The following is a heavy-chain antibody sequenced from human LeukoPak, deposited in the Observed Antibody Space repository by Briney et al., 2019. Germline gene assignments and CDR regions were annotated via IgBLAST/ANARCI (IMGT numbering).Heavy chain of an antibody. CDR1: GGSFSGYY. V-gene: IGHV4-34*01. J-gene: IGHJ6*02. CDR3: ARTGTMVRGEDYYYGMDV. Sequence: SETLSLTCAVYGGSFSGYYWSWIRQPPGKGLEWIGEINHSGSTNYNPSLKSRVTISVDTSKNQFSLKLSSVTAADTAVYYCARTGTMVRGEDYYYGMDVWGQGTTVTVSS. D-gene: IGHD3-10*01. CDR2: INHSGST.